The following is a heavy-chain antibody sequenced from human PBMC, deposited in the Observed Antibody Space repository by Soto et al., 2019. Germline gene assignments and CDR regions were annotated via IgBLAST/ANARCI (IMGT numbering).Heavy chain of an antibody. CDR1: GFTFSRNA. D-gene: IGHD2-15*01. V-gene: IGHV3-30*04. CDR2: ISYDGSNK. J-gene: IGHJ6*02. Sequence: PGGSLRLSCAASGFTFSRNAMHWVRQAPGKGLEWVAVISYDGSNKYYADSVKGRFTISRDNSKSTLYLQMNSLRAEDTAVYYCAKEYPIVVVVAAISYGMDVWGQGTTVTVS. CDR3: AKEYPIVVVVAAISYGMDV.